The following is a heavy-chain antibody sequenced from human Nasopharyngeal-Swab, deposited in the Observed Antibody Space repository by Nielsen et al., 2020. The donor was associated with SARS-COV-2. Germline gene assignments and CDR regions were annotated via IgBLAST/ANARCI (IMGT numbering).Heavy chain of an antibody. V-gene: IGHV3-30-3*01. CDR2: ISYDGSNK. CDR3: ARGPGGGMDV. J-gene: IGHJ6*02. D-gene: IGHD3-10*01. Sequence: VRQAPGKGLEWVAVISYDGSNKYYADSVKGRFTISRDNSKNTLYLQMNSLRAEDTAVYYCARGPGGGMDVWGQGTTVTVSS.